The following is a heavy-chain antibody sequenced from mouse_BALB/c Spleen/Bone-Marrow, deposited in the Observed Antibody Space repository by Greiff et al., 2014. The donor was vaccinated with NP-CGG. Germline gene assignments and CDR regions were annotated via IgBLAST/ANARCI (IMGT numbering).Heavy chain of an antibody. Sequence: DVQLQESGTMLARPGAAVKMSCKASGYTFSNYWMHWIKQRPGQGLEWIGTIHPGNSDTTYNQKFKGKAKLTAVTSTSTAYMELSSLTNEDSAVYYCTTLARNNFDYWGQGTTLTVSS. V-gene: IGHV1-5*01. CDR2: IHPGNSDT. J-gene: IGHJ2*01. CDR3: TTLARNNFDY. D-gene: IGHD3-1*01. CDR1: GYTFSNYW.